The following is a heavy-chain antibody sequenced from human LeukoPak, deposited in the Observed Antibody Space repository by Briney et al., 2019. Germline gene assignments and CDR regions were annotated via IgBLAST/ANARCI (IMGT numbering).Heavy chain of an antibody. V-gene: IGHV4-59*01. CDR1: GGSITSYY. Sequence: SETLSLTCTASGGSITSYYWSWIRQTPGKRLECIGYIYYSGRTSYNPSLKSRVTISVDPSKNQFSLKLSSVTAADTAVYYCARDQRSGELFYYYYDGMDVWGQGTTVTVSS. CDR2: IYYSGRT. CDR3: ARDQRSGELFYYYYDGMDV. D-gene: IGHD3-10*01. J-gene: IGHJ6*02.